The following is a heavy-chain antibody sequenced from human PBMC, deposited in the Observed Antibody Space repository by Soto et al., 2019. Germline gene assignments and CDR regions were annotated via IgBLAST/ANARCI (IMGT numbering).Heavy chain of an antibody. D-gene: IGHD2-2*01. CDR3: AREGSTSCYDY. CDR2: IYYSGST. CDR1: GGSISSGGYY. Sequence: SETLSLTCTVSGGSISSGGYYWSWIRQHPGKGLEWIGYIYYSGSTYSNPSLKSRVTISVDTSKNQFSLKLSSVTAADSAVYYCAREGSTSCYDYWGQGTLVTVSS. J-gene: IGHJ4*02. V-gene: IGHV4-31*03.